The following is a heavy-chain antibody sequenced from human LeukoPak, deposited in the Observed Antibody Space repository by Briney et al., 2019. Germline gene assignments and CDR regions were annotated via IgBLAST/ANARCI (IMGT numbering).Heavy chain of an antibody. CDR2: LHPEDREV. CDR3: ATAEQLV. D-gene: IGHD6-6*01. V-gene: IGHV1-24*01. J-gene: IGHJ4*02. CDR1: GDTLTEIS. Sequence: ASVTVSCRVSGDTLTEISIHWVRQTPGKGLEWMGGLHPEDREVIYAQKFQGRVTMTEDSSTDTAYMDLRSLRSEDTAVYYCATAEQLVWGQGTLVTVSS.